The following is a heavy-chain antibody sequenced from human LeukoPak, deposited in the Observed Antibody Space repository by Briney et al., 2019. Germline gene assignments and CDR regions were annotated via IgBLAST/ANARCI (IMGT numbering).Heavy chain of an antibody. CDR2: ISAYNGNT. CDR1: GYTFTSYG. CDR3: ARDHQGYTYGRFDY. Sequence: ASVKVSCKASGYTFTSYGISWVRQAPGQGLEWMGWISAYNGNTNYAQKPQGRVTMTTDTSTSTAYMELRSLRSDDTAVYYCARDHQGYTYGRFDYRGQGTLVTVSS. V-gene: IGHV1-18*01. J-gene: IGHJ4*02. D-gene: IGHD5-18*01.